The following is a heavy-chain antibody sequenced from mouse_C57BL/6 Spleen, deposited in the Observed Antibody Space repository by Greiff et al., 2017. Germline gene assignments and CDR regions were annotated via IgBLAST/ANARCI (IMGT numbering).Heavy chain of an antibody. CDR1: GYTFTSYW. V-gene: IGHV1-69*01. CDR3: GRGGGGYDQAWFAY. J-gene: IGHJ3*01. CDR2: IDPFDSYT. D-gene: IGHD2-2*01. Sequence: QVQLQQPGAELVMPGASVKLSCKASGYTFTSYWMHWVKQRPGQGLEWIGEIDPFDSYTNYNQKFKGKSTLTVDKSSSTADMQLSSLTSEDSAVYYWGRGGGGYDQAWFAYWGQGTLVTVSA.